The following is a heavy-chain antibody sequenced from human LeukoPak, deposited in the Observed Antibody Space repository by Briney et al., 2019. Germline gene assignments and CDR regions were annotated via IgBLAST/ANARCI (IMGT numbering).Heavy chain of an antibody. D-gene: IGHD1-26*01. CDR1: GGSLSSYY. Sequence: SETLSLTCTVSGGSLSSYYWSWIRQPPGKGLEWIGDVYYSGSTNYNPSLKSRGTISVDTSKNQFSLKLSSVTAADTAVYYCARGVGADFDYWGQGTLVTVSS. CDR3: ARGVGADFDY. J-gene: IGHJ4*02. CDR2: VYYSGST. V-gene: IGHV4-59*01.